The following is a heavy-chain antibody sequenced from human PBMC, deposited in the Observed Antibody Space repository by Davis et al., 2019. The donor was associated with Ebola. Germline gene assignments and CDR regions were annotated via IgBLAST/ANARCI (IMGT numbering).Heavy chain of an antibody. CDR1: GGSISSYY. CDR3: AREGYYYDSSGYSRGAFEI. V-gene: IGHV4-59*01. J-gene: IGHJ3*02. D-gene: IGHD3-22*01. CDR2: IYYSGST. Sequence: MPSETLSLTCTVSGGSISSYYWSWIRQPPGKGLEWIGYIYYSGSTNYNPSLKSRVTISVDTSKNQFSLKLSSVTAADTAVYYCAREGYYYDSSGYSRGAFEIWGQGTMVTVSS.